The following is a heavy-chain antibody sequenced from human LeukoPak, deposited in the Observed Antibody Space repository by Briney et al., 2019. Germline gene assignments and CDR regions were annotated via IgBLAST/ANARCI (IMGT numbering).Heavy chain of an antibody. CDR1: GGSISNNNW. V-gene: IGHV4-4*02. Sequence: SGTLSLTCAVSGGSISNNNWWSWVRQPPGMGLEWIGEIYHGGSTNYNPSLKSRVTMSVDRSRNQFSLKLSSVTAADTAVYYCARGEERGSGTVHFDYWGQGTLVTVSS. CDR3: ARGEERGSGTVHFDY. CDR2: IYHGGST. J-gene: IGHJ4*02. D-gene: IGHD3-10*01.